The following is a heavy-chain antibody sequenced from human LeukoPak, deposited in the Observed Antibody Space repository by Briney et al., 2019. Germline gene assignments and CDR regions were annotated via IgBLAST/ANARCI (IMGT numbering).Heavy chain of an antibody. V-gene: IGHV3-30-3*01. D-gene: IGHD2-2*01. CDR3: AKDRDHCSSTSCYPETGTTLDY. J-gene: IGHJ4*02. Sequence: GGSLRLSCAASGFTFSSYAMHWVRQAPGKGLEWVAVISYDGSNKYYADSVKGRFTISRDNSKNTLYLQMNSLRAEDTAVYYCAKDRDHCSSTSCYPETGTTLDYWGQGTLVTVSS. CDR1: GFTFSSYA. CDR2: ISYDGSNK.